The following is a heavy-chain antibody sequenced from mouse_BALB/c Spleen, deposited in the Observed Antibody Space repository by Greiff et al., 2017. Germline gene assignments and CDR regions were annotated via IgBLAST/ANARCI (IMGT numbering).Heavy chain of an antibody. CDR3: ATGSLRRGAWCAY. Sequence: EVKLVESGGGLVQPGGSRKLSCAASGFTFSDYGMAWVRQAPGKGPEWVAFISNLAYSIYYADTVTGRFTISRENAKNTLYLEMSSLRSEDTAMYYCATGSLRRGAWCAYWGQGTLVTVSA. CDR1: GFTFSDYG. CDR2: ISNLAYSI. D-gene: IGHD1-2*01. J-gene: IGHJ3*01. V-gene: IGHV5-15*02.